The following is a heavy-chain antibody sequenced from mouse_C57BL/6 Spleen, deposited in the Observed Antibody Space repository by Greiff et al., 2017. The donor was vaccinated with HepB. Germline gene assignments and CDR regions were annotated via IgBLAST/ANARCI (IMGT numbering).Heavy chain of an antibody. D-gene: IGHD2-5*01. CDR3: ARSGSNYYFDY. J-gene: IGHJ2*01. CDR1: GYTFTSYW. Sequence: QVQLQQPGTELVKPGASVKLSCKASGYTFTSYWMHWVKQRPGQGLEWIGNINPSNGGTNYNEKFKSKATLTVDKSSITAYMQLSSLTSEDSAVYNCARSGSNYYFDYWGQGTTLTVSS. V-gene: IGHV1-53*01. CDR2: INPSNGGT.